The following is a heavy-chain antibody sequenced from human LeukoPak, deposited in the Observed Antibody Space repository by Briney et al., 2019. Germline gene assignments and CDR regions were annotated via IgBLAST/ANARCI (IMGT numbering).Heavy chain of an antibody. CDR3: ARGLGGWFDP. D-gene: IGHD3/OR15-3a*01. Sequence: SETLSLTCTVSGGSISSGDYYWTWIRQPPGKGLEWIGYIYYSGSTYYNPSLKSRIIKSIDTSKNQFSLQLSSVTAADTAVYYCARGLGGWFDPWGQGALVTVSS. CDR1: GGSISSGDYY. V-gene: IGHV4-30-4*01. CDR2: IYYSGST. J-gene: IGHJ5*02.